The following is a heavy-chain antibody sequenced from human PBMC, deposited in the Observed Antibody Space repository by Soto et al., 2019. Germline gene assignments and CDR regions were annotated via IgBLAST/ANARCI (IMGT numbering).Heavy chain of an antibody. D-gene: IGHD6-6*01. Sequence: GGSLRLSCAASGFTFSSYGMHWARQAPGKGLEWVAVISYDGSNKYYADSVKGRFTISRDNSKNTLYLQMNSLRAEDTAVYYCAKDLTEYSSSSVPYYYYYGMDVWGQGTTVTVSS. V-gene: IGHV3-30*18. CDR1: GFTFSSYG. CDR2: ISYDGSNK. CDR3: AKDLTEYSSSSVPYYYYYGMDV. J-gene: IGHJ6*02.